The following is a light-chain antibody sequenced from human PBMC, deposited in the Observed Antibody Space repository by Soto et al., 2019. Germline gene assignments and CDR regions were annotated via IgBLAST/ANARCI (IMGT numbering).Light chain of an antibody. V-gene: IGKV1-9*01. CDR3: QQLNTYPIT. Sequence: DLQLTRSPSFLSASVGDRVTITCRASQGISSYLAWYQQKPGTAPKLLIYAASTLQSVVPSRFIGSVSGTEFTLTISSQQPEDFATYFCQQLNTYPITFGQGTRLEIK. CDR1: QGISSY. CDR2: AAS. J-gene: IGKJ5*01.